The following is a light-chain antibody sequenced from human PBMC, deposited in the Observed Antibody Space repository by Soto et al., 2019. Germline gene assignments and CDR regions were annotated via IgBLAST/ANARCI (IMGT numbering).Light chain of an antibody. V-gene: IGKV3-11*01. Sequence: DIVLTQSPATLSVSPGERATLSCRASQSILSYLAWYQQKPGQAPRLLIYDASNSATGVPARFTGSGSGTGFSLTISSLEPEDFSIYYCQLRSSWPPFTFGPGTKVDLK. CDR1: QSILSY. J-gene: IGKJ3*01. CDR3: QLRSSWPPFT. CDR2: DAS.